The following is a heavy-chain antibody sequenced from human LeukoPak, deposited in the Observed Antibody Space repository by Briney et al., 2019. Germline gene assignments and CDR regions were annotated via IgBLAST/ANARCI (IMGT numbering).Heavy chain of an antibody. CDR3: ARGTPADY. J-gene: IGHJ4*02. V-gene: IGHV1-2*02. CDR1: GYSFTGYY. D-gene: IGHD4-23*01. CDR2: LNPSSGGS. Sequence: ASVKVSCKASGYSFTGYYIHWVRQAPGQGLEWMGWLNPSSGGSHYAQKFQVRVTMTRDTSISTAYMELSRLTSDDTAVYYCARGTPADYWGRGTLLTVSS.